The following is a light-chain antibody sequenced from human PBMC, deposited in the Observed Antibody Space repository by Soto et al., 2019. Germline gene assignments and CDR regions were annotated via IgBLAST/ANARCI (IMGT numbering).Light chain of an antibody. J-gene: IGLJ1*01. Sequence: QSALTQPRSVSGSPGQSVTISCTGTSSDVGVSRSVSWYQQHPGKAPKLIISDVTKRPSGVPYRFSGSKSGNTASLTISGLQAADEAEYFCFSFTTTSTHVFGTGTKVTVL. CDR3: FSFTTTSTHV. CDR1: SSDVGVSRS. V-gene: IGLV2-11*01. CDR2: DVT.